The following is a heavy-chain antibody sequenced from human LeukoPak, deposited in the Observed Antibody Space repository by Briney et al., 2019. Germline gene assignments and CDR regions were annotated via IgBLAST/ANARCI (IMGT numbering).Heavy chain of an antibody. CDR3: ARDPVGRRAFDI. Sequence: SQTLSLTCAISGDSVSSHNAAWNWIRLYPSRGLEWLGRTYYRSKWYNDYAVSVKSRITINPDTSKNQFSLQLNSVTPEDTAVYYCARDPVGRRAFDIWGQGTMVTVSS. D-gene: IGHD3-10*01. CDR1: GDSVSSHNAA. CDR2: TYYRSKWYN. V-gene: IGHV6-1*01. J-gene: IGHJ3*02.